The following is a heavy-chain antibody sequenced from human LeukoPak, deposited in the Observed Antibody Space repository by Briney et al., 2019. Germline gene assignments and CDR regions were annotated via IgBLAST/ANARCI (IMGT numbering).Heavy chain of an antibody. J-gene: IGHJ4*02. CDR2: ISTTSRDI. D-gene: IGHD3-22*01. Sequence: PGGSLRLSCAASGFTFSSYSMNWVRQAPGKGLEWVSSISTTSRDIYYTDSVKGRFTISRDNAKNSLYLQMNSLRAEDTAVYYCARVMGSYDSSGYYYDNTFDYWGQGPLVTVSS. CDR3: ARVMGSYDSSGYYYDNTFDY. CDR1: GFTFSSYS. V-gene: IGHV3-21*01.